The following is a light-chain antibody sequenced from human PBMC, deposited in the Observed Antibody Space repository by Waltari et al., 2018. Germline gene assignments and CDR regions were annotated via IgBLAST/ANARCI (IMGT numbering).Light chain of an antibody. CDR2: GAS. CDR3: QDSAT. Sequence: IVLTHSPGTLSLSPGERATLSCRASQTVTGSYLAGYQQKPGQAPRLLIYGASIRATGIPDRFSGSGSGTDFTLTISRLEPEDFAVYYCQDSATFGQGTKVEIK. J-gene: IGKJ1*01. CDR1: QTVTGSY. V-gene: IGKV3-20*01.